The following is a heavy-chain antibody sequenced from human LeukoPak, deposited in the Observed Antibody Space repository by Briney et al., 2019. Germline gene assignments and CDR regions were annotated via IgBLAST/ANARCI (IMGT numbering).Heavy chain of an antibody. J-gene: IGHJ4*02. CDR3: GKDTAMVRPAYFDY. CDR1: GFTFSSYW. Sequence: GESLRLSCAASGFTFSSYWMSWVRQAPGKGLEWVANIKKDGSEKYYVDSVKGRFTVSRDNSKNTLYLQMNSLRAEDTAVYYCGKDTAMVRPAYFDYWGQGTLVTVSS. D-gene: IGHD5-18*01. V-gene: IGHV3-7*03. CDR2: IKKDGSEK.